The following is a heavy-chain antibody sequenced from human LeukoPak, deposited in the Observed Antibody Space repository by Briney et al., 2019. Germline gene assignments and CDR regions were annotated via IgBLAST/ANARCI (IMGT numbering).Heavy chain of an antibody. Sequence: SETLSLTCTASGGSISSSSYYWGWIRQPPGKGLEWIGYIYYSGSTNYNPSLKSRVTISVDTSKNQFSLKLSSVTAADTAVYYCARDDSGSSTPGYYFDYWGQGTLVTVSS. CDR1: GGSISSSSYY. CDR3: ARDDSGSSTPGYYFDY. D-gene: IGHD1-26*01. J-gene: IGHJ4*02. CDR2: IYYSGST. V-gene: IGHV4-61*01.